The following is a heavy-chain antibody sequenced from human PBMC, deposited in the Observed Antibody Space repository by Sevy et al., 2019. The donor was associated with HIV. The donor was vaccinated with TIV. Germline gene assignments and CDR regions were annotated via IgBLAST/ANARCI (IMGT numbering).Heavy chain of an antibody. CDR2: IGSSGTYI. CDR3: AREPVAGIVY. Sequence: GGSLRLSCAASGFTFSIYSMNWVRQAPGKGLEWVSSIGSSGTYIYYVDSVTGPFTISRDNAKNLLYLQMNSLRAEDTAVYYCAREPVAGIVYWGQGTLVTVSS. D-gene: IGHD6-19*01. CDR1: GFTFSIYS. J-gene: IGHJ4*02. V-gene: IGHV3-21*01.